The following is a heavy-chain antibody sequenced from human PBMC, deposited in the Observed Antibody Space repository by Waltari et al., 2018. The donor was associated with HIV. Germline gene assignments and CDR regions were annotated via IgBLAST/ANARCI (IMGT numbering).Heavy chain of an antibody. CDR1: GGSFSGYY. CDR3: ARGEEGYSGYDLSWFDT. J-gene: IGHJ5*02. CDR2: INQSGRT. V-gene: IGHV4-34*01. Sequence: QVQLQQWGAGLLKPSETLSLTCAVYGGSFSGYYWSWIRQPPGKGLAWIGEINQSGRTNYNPSLKSRVTISADTSKNQFSLKVNSVTAADTAVYYCARGEEGYSGYDLSWFDTWGQGTLVTVSS. D-gene: IGHD5-12*01.